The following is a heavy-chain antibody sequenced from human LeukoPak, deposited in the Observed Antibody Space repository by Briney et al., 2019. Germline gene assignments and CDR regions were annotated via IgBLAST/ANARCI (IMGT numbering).Heavy chain of an antibody. CDR2: ISSSSSTI. D-gene: IGHD4-23*01. V-gene: IGHV3-48*04. CDR3: ARDPSYGGNSGRYFDL. J-gene: IGHJ2*01. CDR1: GFTFSSYS. Sequence: QSGGSLRLSCAASGFTFSSYSMNWVRQAPGKGLEWVSYISSSSSTIYYADSVKGRFTISRDNAKNSLYLQMNSLRAEDTAVYYCARDPSYGGNSGRYFDLWGRGTLVTVSS.